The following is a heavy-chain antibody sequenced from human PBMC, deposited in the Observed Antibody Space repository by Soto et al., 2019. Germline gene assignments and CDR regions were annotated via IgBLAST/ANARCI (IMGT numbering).Heavy chain of an antibody. CDR3: AKDLQSYGDYDYFFYGMDV. CDR2: ISYDGTNK. V-gene: IGHV3-30*18. Sequence: QVQLVESGGGEVQPGRSLTISCAPSGFTFSTYGMHWVRETPGNGLEWEAVISYDGTNKFSSDSVKSRFTISRDNFKKTLTLQMNSLRADDTAVYSCAKDLQSYGDYDYFFYGMDVWGLGTRVTVSS. D-gene: IGHD4-17*01. J-gene: IGHJ6*02. CDR1: GFTFSTYG.